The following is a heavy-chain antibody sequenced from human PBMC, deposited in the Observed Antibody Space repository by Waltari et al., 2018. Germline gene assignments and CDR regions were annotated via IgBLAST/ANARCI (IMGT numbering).Heavy chain of an antibody. J-gene: IGHJ4*02. CDR3: TGGAVTGTDF. CDR2: IRSKPNNYAT. D-gene: IGHD6-13*01. V-gene: IGHV3-73*01. CDR1: GFTFSGPT. Sequence: EVQVVESGGGLVQPGGSLKLSCETYGFTFSGPTIHWVRQTSGKGLEWIGRIRSKPNNYATRYTASVEGRFTISRDDSENTAYLQMSSLMTEDTAVYYCTGGAVTGTDFWGQGTLVTVSS.